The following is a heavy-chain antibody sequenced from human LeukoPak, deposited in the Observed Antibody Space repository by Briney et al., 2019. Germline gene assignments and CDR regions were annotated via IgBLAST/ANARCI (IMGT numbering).Heavy chain of an antibody. CDR3: ARVGVVVAATGNLWFDP. D-gene: IGHD2-15*01. CDR2: ISSSGTTI. V-gene: IGHV3-48*03. CDR1: GFTFSSYE. J-gene: IGHJ5*02. Sequence: GGSLRLSCAASGFTFSSYEMNWVRQAPGKGLEWVSYISSSGTTIYYADSVKGRFTISRDNAKNSLYLQMNSLRTEDTAVYYCARVGVVVAATGNLWFDPWGQGTLVAVSS.